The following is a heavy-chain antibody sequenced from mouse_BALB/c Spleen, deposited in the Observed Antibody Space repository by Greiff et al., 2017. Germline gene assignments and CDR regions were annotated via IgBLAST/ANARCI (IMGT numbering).Heavy chain of an antibody. Sequence: DLVKPGASVKLSCKASGYTFTSYWINWIKQRPGQGLEWIGRIAPGSGSTYYNEMFKGKATLTVDTSSSTAYIQLSSLSSEDSAVYFCARCGYWDAMDYWGQGTTLTVSS. CDR2: IAPGSGST. D-gene: IGHD2-3*01. J-gene: IGHJ2*01. CDR1: GYTFTSYW. CDR3: ARCGYWDAMDY. V-gene: IGHV1S41*01.